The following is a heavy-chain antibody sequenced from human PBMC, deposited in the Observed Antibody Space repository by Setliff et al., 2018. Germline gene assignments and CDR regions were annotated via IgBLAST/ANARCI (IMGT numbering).Heavy chain of an antibody. CDR2: LRIGFSN. D-gene: IGHD3-3*01. Sequence: PSQTLSLTCAVSGGSISSGSYYWSWIRQPAGKGLEWIGRLRIGFSNIYNPSLASRVTISVDTSKNQFTLKLSSVTAADTAVYYCRFWSGYYKNDYWGQGTLVTVSS. CDR1: GGSISSGSYY. CDR3: RFWSGYYKNDY. J-gene: IGHJ4*01. V-gene: IGHV4-61*02.